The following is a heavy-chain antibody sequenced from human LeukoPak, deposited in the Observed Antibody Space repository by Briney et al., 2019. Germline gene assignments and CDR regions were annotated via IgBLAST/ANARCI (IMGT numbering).Heavy chain of an antibody. D-gene: IGHD6-19*01. CDR1: GFSFSTYN. CDR3: ARGVAVAGMWGYYYYYMDV. V-gene: IGHV3-21*01. Sequence: GGSLRLSCAASGFSFSTYNMNWVRKAPGKGLEWVSSITTSSTYIYYADSVKGRFTISRDNAKNSLYLQMNSLRAEDTAIYYCARGVAVAGMWGYYYYYMDVWGKGTTVTVSS. J-gene: IGHJ6*03. CDR2: ITTSSTYI.